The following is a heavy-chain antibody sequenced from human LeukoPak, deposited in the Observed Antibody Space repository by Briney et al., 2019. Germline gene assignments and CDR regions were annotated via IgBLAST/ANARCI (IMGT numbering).Heavy chain of an antibody. D-gene: IGHD6-19*01. V-gene: IGHV1-46*01. CDR1: GYRFISYY. CDR2: INPSGGAT. Sequence: ASVKVSCKASGYRFISYYIHWVRQAPGQGLEWMGVINPSGGATTYAQKFQGRVTMTRDTSTSTVYMELSRLRFEDTAVYYCAKDRYSSTSSVDFWGQGTLV. J-gene: IGHJ4*02. CDR3: AKDRYSSTSSVDF.